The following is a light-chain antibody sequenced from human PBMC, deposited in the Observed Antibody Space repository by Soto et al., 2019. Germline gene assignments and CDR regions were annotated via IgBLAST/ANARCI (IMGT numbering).Light chain of an antibody. CDR1: QDISGH. J-gene: IGKJ1*01. CDR2: EAS. Sequence: DIQVTQSPSSLSASVGDRVTITCRASQDISGHLAWYQQKPGKVPKLLIYEASTLQSRVPSRFSASGSGTDFTLTISSPQPEDVATYYCQKYNGTPRTFGQGTKVELK. V-gene: IGKV1-27*01. CDR3: QKYNGTPRT.